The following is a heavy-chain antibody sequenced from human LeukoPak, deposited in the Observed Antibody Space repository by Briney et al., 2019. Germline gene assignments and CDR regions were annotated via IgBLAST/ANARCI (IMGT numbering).Heavy chain of an antibody. CDR1: GYSFTSYW. J-gene: IGHJ4*02. V-gene: IGHV5-51*01. D-gene: IGHD4-17*01. CDR3: ARAPSPYGDYPRPLFDY. CDR2: IYPGDSDT. Sequence: GESLKISCKGSGYSFTSYWIGWVRQMPGKGLEWMGIIYPGDSDTRYSPSFQGQVTISADKSISTAYLQWSSLKASDTAMYYCARAPSPYGDYPRPLFDYWGQGTLVTVSS.